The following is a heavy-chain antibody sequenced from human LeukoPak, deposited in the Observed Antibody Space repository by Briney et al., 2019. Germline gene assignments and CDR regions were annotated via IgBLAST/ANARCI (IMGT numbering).Heavy chain of an antibody. D-gene: IGHD3-9*01. CDR1: GYTFTHYG. CDR2: ISAHNGNT. Sequence: ASVKVSCKTSGYTFTHYGISWVRQAPGQGLEWMGWISAHNGNTNYAQKVQDRVTLTTDTSTSTAYMDLRSLRSDDTAVYYCARVHTIFLSLHGNHLQQWSDFWGQGTRVTVSS. CDR3: ARVHTIFLSLHGNHLQQWSDF. J-gene: IGHJ5*01. V-gene: IGHV1-18*01.